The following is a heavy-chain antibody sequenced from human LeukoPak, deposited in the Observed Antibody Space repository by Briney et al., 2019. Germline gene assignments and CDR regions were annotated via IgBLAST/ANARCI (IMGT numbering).Heavy chain of an antibody. D-gene: IGHD3-22*01. CDR1: GFTFSSYA. Sequence: GGSLRLSCAASGFTFSSYAMSWVRQAPGKGLEWVSAISGSGGSTYYADSVKGRFTISRDNSKNTLYLQMNSLRAEDTAVYYCAKDPSSYDSYDSSGYYYDYWGQGTLVTVSS. CDR2: ISGSGGST. J-gene: IGHJ4*02. V-gene: IGHV3-23*01. CDR3: AKDPSSYDSYDSSGYYYDY.